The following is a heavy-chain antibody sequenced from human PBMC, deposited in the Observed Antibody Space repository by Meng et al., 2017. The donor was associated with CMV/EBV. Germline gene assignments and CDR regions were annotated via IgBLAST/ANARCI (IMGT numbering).Heavy chain of an antibody. CDR1: GFTFSSYW. CDR2: IKQDGSEK. V-gene: IGHV3-7*01. Sequence: GESLKISCAASGFTFSSYWMSWVRQAPGKGLEWVANIKQDGSEKYYVDSVKGRFTISRDNAKNSLYLQMNSLRVEDTAVYYCAREEVAVAGLSDAFDMWGQGTMVTVSS. J-gene: IGHJ3*02. CDR3: AREEVAVAGLSDAFDM. D-gene: IGHD6-19*01.